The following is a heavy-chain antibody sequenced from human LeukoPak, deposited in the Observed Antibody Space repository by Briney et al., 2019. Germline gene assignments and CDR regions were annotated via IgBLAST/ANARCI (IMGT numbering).Heavy chain of an antibody. V-gene: IGHV4-34*01. CDR1: GGSFSGYY. Sequence: YPSETLSLTCAVYGGSFSGYYWSWIRQPPGKGLEWIGEINHSGSTNYNPSLKSRVTISVDTPKNQFSLKLSSVTAADTAVYYCARGDIVVVPAARPTHFDYWGQGTLVTVSS. J-gene: IGHJ4*02. CDR3: ARGDIVVVPAARPTHFDY. CDR2: INHSGST. D-gene: IGHD2-2*01.